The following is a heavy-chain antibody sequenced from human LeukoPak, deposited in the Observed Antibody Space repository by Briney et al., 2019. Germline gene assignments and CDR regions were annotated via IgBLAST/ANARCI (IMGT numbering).Heavy chain of an antibody. J-gene: IGHJ4*02. Sequence: PGGSLRLSCAASGFTFSSYGMHWVRQAPGKGLEWVAFIRYDGSNKYYADSVKGRFTISRDNSKNTLYLQMNSLRAEDTAVYYCAKDPVRFLEWLLRSWHFDYWGQGTLVTVSS. CDR3: AKDPVRFLEWLLRSWHFDY. V-gene: IGHV3-30*02. D-gene: IGHD3-3*01. CDR1: GFTFSSYG. CDR2: IRYDGSNK.